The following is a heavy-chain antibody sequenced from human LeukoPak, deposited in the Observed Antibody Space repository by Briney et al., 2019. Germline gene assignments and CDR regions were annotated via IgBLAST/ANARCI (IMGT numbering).Heavy chain of an antibody. CDR1: GFTFSGFE. V-gene: IGHV3-48*03. CDR2: IYKNGGTT. CDR3: TRGAYGDYGRGY. J-gene: IGHJ4*02. D-gene: IGHD4-17*01. Sequence: GGSLRLSCAASGFTFSGFEMNWVRQAPGKGLEWVSYIYKNGGTTYYADSVKGRFTISRDNAKNSLYLQMNSLRAEDTAVYYCTRGAYGDYGRGYWGQGTLVTVSS.